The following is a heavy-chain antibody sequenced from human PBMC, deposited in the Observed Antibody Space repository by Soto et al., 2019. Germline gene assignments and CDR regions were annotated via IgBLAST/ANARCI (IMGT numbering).Heavy chain of an antibody. CDR1: GFTFSSYA. CDR3: ARRTLGGSLDL. CDR2: ISGNGGST. V-gene: IGHV3-64*01. J-gene: IGHJ2*01. Sequence: EVQLVESGGGLVQPGGSLRLSCAASGFTFSSYAMYWVRQAPGKGLEYVSAISGNGGSTYYANSVKARFTISRDNSKNTLYLQMGSLRSEALAVYYCARRTLGGSLDLWGRGPLVTFAS.